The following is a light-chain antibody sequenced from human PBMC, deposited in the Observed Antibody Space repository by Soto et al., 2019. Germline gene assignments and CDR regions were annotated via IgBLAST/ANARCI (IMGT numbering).Light chain of an antibody. CDR3: QQYGSFSIT. CDR1: QSVSSSY. CDR2: GAS. J-gene: IGKJ5*01. Sequence: SALTPSPGTLPLSPGERAPLSCKASQSVSSSYLAWYQQKPGQAPRLLIYGASSRATGIPDRFSGSGSGTDFTLTISRLEPEDFAVYYCQQYGSFSITFGQGTRLE. V-gene: IGKV3-20*01.